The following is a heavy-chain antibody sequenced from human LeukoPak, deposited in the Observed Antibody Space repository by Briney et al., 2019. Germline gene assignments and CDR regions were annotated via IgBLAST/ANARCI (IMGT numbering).Heavy chain of an antibody. Sequence: GGSLRLSCAASGFTFRRYWMHWVRQAPGKGLVWVSRINSDGSSTTYADSVKGRFTISRDNAKNTLYLQMNSLRAEDTAVYYCVGAYDLRFWGQGTLVTVSS. CDR1: GFTFRRYW. CDR3: VGAYDLRF. CDR2: INSDGSST. V-gene: IGHV3-74*01. J-gene: IGHJ4*02. D-gene: IGHD5-12*01.